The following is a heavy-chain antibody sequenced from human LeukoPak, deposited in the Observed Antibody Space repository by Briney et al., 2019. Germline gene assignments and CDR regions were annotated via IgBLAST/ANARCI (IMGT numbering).Heavy chain of an antibody. CDR3: ARELNYDSSGYYFDY. D-gene: IGHD3-22*01. Sequence: ASVKVSSKASGYTFTVYFMHWVRPAPGQGLEWMGWINPNSGGTNYAQKFQGRVTMTRDTTISTAYMELSRLRSDDTAVYYCARELNYDSSGYYFDYWGQGTLVTVSS. V-gene: IGHV1-2*02. CDR2: INPNSGGT. CDR1: GYTFTVYF. J-gene: IGHJ4*02.